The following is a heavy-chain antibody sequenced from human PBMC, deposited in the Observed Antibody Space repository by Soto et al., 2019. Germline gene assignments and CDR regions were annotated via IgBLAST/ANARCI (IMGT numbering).Heavy chain of an antibody. CDR3: ARGAMANFDY. CDR1: GGTFGSHG. CDR2: LIAMLGAP. D-gene: IGHD5-18*01. Sequence: ASVKVSCKASGGTFGSHGIAWVRQAPGQGLEWMGGLIAMLGAPTYARKVQGRATITADESLTSSYLELRSLRSEDTAVYFCARGAMANFDYWGQGTVVTVSS. V-gene: IGHV1-69*13. J-gene: IGHJ4*02.